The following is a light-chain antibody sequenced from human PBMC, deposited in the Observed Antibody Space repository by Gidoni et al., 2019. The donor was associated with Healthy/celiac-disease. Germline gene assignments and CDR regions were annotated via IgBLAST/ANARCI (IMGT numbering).Light chain of an antibody. CDR2: AAS. CDR3: QQYYSYEFT. CDR1: QGISSY. Sequence: AIRMTQSPSSFSASTGDRVTITCRASQGISSYLAWYQQKPGKAPKLLIYAASTLQSGVPSRFSGSGSGTDFTLTSSCLQSEDFATYYCQQYYSYEFTFXHXTKVXIK. J-gene: IGKJ3*01. V-gene: IGKV1-8*01.